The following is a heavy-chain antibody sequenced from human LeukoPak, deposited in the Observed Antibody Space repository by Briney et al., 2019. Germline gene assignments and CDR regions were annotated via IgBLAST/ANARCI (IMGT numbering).Heavy chain of an antibody. J-gene: IGHJ4*02. CDR1: GYTFTSYG. CDR2: ISAYNGNT. Sequence: RASVKVSCKASGYTFTSYGISWVRQAPGQGLEWMGWISAYNGNTNYAQKLQGRVTMTTDTSTSTAYMELRSLRSDDMAVYYCARVEGIAAAGTSFDYWGQGTLVTVSS. CDR3: ARVEGIAAAGTSFDY. D-gene: IGHD6-13*01. V-gene: IGHV1-18*03.